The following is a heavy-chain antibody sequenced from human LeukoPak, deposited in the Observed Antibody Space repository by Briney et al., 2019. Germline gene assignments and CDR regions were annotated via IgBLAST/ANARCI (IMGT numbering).Heavy chain of an antibody. J-gene: IGHJ2*01. V-gene: IGHV4-30-4*08. CDR2: IYYSGST. D-gene: IGHD3-10*01. CDR3: ARDLGSGYFDL. CDR1: GGSISSGDYY. Sequence: SETLPLTCTVSGGSISSGDYYWSWIRQPPGKGLEWIGYIYYSGSTYYNPSLKSRVTISADTSKNQFSLKLSSVTAADTAVYYCARDLGSGYFDLWGRGTLVTVSS.